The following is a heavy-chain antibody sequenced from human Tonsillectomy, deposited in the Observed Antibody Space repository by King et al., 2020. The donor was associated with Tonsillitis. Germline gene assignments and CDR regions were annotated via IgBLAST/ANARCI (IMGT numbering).Heavy chain of an antibody. V-gene: IGHV3-23*04. Sequence: VQLVESGGGLVQPGGSLRLSCAASGFTFSSYAMNWVRQAPGKGLEWVSAISGSGGSTYYADSVKGRFTISRDNSKNTPYLQINSLRAEETAVYYCAKVSSVEWELLYNAFDIWGQGTMVTVSS. J-gene: IGHJ3*02. CDR2: ISGSGGST. CDR3: AKVSSVEWELLYNAFDI. D-gene: IGHD1-26*01. CDR1: GFTFSSYA.